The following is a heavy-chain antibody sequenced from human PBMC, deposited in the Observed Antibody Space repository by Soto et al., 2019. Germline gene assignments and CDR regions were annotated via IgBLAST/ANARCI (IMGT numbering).Heavy chain of an antibody. CDR3: ARVRPWYFDL. J-gene: IGHJ2*01. V-gene: IGHV4-38-2*02. CDR2: IYHSGST. Sequence: SETLSLTCTVSGYPISSGYYWGWIRQPPGKGLEWIGSIYHSGSTYYNPSLKSRVTISVDTSKNQFSLKLSSVTAADTAVYYCARVRPWYFDLWGRGTLVTVSS. CDR1: GYPISSGYY.